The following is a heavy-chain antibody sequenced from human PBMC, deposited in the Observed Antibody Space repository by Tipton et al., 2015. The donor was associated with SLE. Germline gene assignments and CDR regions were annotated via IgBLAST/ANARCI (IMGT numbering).Heavy chain of an antibody. Sequence: TLSLTCAVYGGSFSGYYWSWIRQPPGKGLEWIGSIFYTGSTYYNPSLKSRVSFSIDTSKHQFSLKLNSVTAADTAVYYCARAAGRDGYTSSWTPFEYWGQGTLVTVSS. CDR2: IFYTGST. J-gene: IGHJ4*02. V-gene: IGHV4-34*12. CDR3: ARAAGRDGYTSSWTPFEY. CDR1: GGSFSGYY. D-gene: IGHD6-13*01.